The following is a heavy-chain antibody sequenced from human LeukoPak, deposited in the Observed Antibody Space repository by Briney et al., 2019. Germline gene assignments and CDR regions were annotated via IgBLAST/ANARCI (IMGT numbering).Heavy chain of an antibody. CDR1: GYTFTSYG. CDR2: MNPNSGNT. J-gene: IGHJ2*01. CDR3: ARRRKNSGSYQDWFDP. D-gene: IGHD1-26*01. V-gene: IGHV1-8*02. Sequence: ASVKVSCKASGYTFTSYGISWVRQAPGQGLEWMGWMNPNSGNTGYAQKFQGRVTMTRNTSISTAYMELSSLRSEDTAVYYCARRRKNSGSYQDWFDPWGRGTLVTVSS.